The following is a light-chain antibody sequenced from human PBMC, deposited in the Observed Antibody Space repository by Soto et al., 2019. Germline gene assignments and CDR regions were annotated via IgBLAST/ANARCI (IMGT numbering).Light chain of an antibody. CDR2: DVH. Sequence: QSALTQPRSVSDSPGQSVAIPCIGTSSNVGGYNLVSWYQQYPGKAPKLLIYDVHKRPSGVPDRFSGSKSGNTASRTISGLQAENEADYYYFSYAGNYAYVFGTGTKVTVL. V-gene: IGLV2-11*01. CDR3: FSYAGNYAYV. CDR1: SSNVGGYNL. J-gene: IGLJ1*01.